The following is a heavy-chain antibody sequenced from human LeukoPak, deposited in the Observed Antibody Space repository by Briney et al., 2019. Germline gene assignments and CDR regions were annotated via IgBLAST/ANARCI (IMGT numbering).Heavy chain of an antibody. CDR3: ARDISYSSGWSPDGWFDP. CDR2: IYTSGST. CDR1: GGSISSYY. Sequence: PSETLSLTCTVSGGSISSYYWSWIRQPAGKGLEWIGRIYTSGSTNYDPSLKSRVTMSVDTSKNQFSLKLSSVTAADTAVYYCARDISYSSGWSPDGWFDPWGQGTLVTVSS. V-gene: IGHV4-4*07. J-gene: IGHJ5*02. D-gene: IGHD6-19*01.